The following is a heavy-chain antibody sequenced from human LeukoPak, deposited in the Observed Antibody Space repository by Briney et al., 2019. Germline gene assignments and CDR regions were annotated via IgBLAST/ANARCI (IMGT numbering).Heavy chain of an antibody. J-gene: IGHJ3*02. D-gene: IGHD3-16*01. V-gene: IGHV3-74*01. CDR3: ARVRDYDYVWGRREDAFDI. CDR2: INSVGSST. Sequence: PGGSLRLSCTASGFIFSTNWMHWVRQAPGKGLVWVSRINSVGSSTNYADSVKGRFTISRDNAKNMLYLQMNSLRAEDTAVYYCARVRDYDYVWGRREDAFDIWGQGTMVTVSS. CDR1: GFIFSTNW.